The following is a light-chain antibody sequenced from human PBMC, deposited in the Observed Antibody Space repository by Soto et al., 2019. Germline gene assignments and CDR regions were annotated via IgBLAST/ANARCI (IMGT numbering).Light chain of an antibody. CDR2: GAS. J-gene: IGKJ1*01. V-gene: IGKV3-20*01. Sequence: TQSPGTLSLSPGERATLSCRASQSVRSNYLAWYQQKPGQAPRLLIFGASSRATGIPDRFSGSGSGTDFTLTISRLEPEDFAVYYCQQYASSPRTFGQGTKVDIK. CDR3: QQYASSPRT. CDR1: QSVRSNY.